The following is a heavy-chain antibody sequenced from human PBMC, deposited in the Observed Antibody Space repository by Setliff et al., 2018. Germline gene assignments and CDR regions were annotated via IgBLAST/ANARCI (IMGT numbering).Heavy chain of an antibody. D-gene: IGHD3-22*01. V-gene: IGHV3-74*01. CDR3: ARLALTGYDSSGYYYALDYYYYMDV. CDR1: GFTFSIYW. CDR2: INIDGRSI. J-gene: IGHJ6*03. Sequence: PGGSLRLSCAASGFTFSIYWMHWVRQVPGKGLEWVSRINIDGRSINYADSVRGRFTISRDNAYHTLYLQMNSLRADDTAVYYCARLALTGYDSSGYYYALDYYYYMDVWGEGTTVTVSS.